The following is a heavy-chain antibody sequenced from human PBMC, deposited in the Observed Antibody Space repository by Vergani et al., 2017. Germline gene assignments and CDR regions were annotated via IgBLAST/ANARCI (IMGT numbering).Heavy chain of an antibody. D-gene: IGHD2-2*01. CDR3: ARNAPAPANYFDY. Sequence: QVQLQESGPGLVKPSQTLSLTCTVSGGSISSGGYYWSWIRQRPGKGLEWIGYIYYSGSTYYNPSLKSRVTISVDTSKNQFSLKLSSVTAADTAVYYCARNAPAPANYFDYWGQGTLVTVSS. CDR1: GGSISSGGYY. V-gene: IGHV4-31*03. CDR2: IYYSGST. J-gene: IGHJ4*02.